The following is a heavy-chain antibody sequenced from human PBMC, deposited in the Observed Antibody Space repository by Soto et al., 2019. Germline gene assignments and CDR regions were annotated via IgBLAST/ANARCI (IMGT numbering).Heavy chain of an antibody. V-gene: IGHV1-69*01. Sequence: QVQLVQSGAEVKKPGSSVKVSCKASGGTFSSYAISWVRQAPGQGLEWMGGIIPIFGTANYAQKFQGRVTITADESTSTAYMELSSLRAEDTAVYYCARDPRKDPFGPGAFDIWGQGTMVTVSS. J-gene: IGHJ3*02. CDR2: IIPIFGTA. CDR1: GGTFSSYA. CDR3: ARDPRKDPFGPGAFDI. D-gene: IGHD3-3*01.